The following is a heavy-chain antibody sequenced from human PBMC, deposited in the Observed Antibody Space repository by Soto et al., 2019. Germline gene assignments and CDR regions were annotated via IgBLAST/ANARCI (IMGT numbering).Heavy chain of an antibody. V-gene: IGHV3-9*01. J-gene: IGHJ4*02. Sequence: EVQLVESGGGLVQPGRSLRLSCAASGFTFDDHAMHWVRQAPGKGLEWVSGISWNSGSIGYADSVKGRFTISRDNAKNSLYLQMNSLRAEDTALYYGAKEGTRSYFDYWGQGTLVTVSS. D-gene: IGHD1-1*01. CDR2: ISWNSGSI. CDR1: GFTFDDHA. CDR3: AKEGTRSYFDY.